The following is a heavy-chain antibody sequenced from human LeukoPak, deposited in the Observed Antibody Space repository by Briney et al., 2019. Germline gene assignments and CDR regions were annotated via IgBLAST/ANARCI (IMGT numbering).Heavy chain of an antibody. V-gene: IGHV3-23*01. J-gene: IGHJ4*02. Sequence: TGGSLRLSCTASGFTFSSYAMSWVRQAPGKGLEWVSAITDSGGSTSYADSARGRFTISRDNSKNTLYLQMNSLRAEDTAVYYCAKDTSARRGSLNGWGQGTLVTVSS. CDR1: GFTFSSYA. D-gene: IGHD3-16*02. CDR3: AKDTSARRGSLNG. CDR2: ITDSGGST.